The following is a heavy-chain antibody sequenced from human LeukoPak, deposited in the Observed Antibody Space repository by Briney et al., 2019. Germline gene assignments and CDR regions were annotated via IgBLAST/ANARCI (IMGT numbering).Heavy chain of an antibody. CDR2: INFDGSST. CDR3: TRVYRYGLYYFDY. V-gene: IGHV3-74*01. Sequence: GGSLRLSCTASGFTFSSHWMHWVRQAPGKGLVWVSRINFDGSSTNYADSVKGRFTISRDNSKNTLYLQMNSLRAEDTAVYYCTRVYRYGLYYFDYWGQGTLVTVSS. D-gene: IGHD3-16*02. CDR1: GFTFSSHW. J-gene: IGHJ4*02.